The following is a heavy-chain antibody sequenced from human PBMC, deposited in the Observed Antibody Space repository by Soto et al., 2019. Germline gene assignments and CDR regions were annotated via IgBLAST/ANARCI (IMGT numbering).Heavy chain of an antibody. CDR3: ARDRGQWLDHDAFDI. Sequence: SETLSLTCTFSVGSISSYYWSCIRQPPGKGLEWIGYIYYSGSTNYNPSLKSRVTISVDTSKNQSSLKLSSETAADTAVYYCARDRGQWLDHDAFDILEQLTMVSVS. CDR2: IYYSGST. D-gene: IGHD6-19*01. V-gene: IGHV4-59*01. CDR1: VGSISSYY. J-gene: IGHJ3*02.